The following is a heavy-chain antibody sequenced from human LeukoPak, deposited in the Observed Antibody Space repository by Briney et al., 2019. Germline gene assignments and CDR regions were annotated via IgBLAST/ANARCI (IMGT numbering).Heavy chain of an antibody. J-gene: IGHJ4*02. CDR3: AKDQRGYGRIIDY. CDR2: VSGSGSST. CDR1: GFTFSSYH. V-gene: IGHV3-23*01. D-gene: IGHD3-10*01. Sequence: GGSLRLSCAASGFTFSSYHMNWVRQAPGKGLEWVSSVSGSGSSTYYADSVKGRFTISRDNSKNTLYLQMNSLRAEDTAVYYCAKDQRGYGRIIDYWGQGTLVTISS.